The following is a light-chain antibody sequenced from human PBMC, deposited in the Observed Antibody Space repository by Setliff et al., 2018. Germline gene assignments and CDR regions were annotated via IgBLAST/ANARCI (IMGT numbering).Light chain of an antibody. CDR3: AAWDDDLSGVV. Sequence: QSVLTQAPSASGTPGQWITIPCSGSYSNIGSNYVSWYQQRPGMAPRLLIYRNNQRPSAVPDRFSGSKSGTSASLAISGLRSEDESDYYCAAWDDDLSGVVFGGGTKVTVL. J-gene: IGLJ2*01. CDR2: RNN. V-gene: IGLV1-47*01. CDR1: YSNIGSNY.